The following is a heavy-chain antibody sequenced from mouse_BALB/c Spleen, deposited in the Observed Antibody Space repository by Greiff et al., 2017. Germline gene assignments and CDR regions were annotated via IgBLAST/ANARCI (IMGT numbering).Heavy chain of an antibody. J-gene: IGHJ1*01. CDR1: GFTFSSFG. D-gene: IGHD1-1*02. CDR2: ISSGSSTI. CDR3: ARDYGYFDV. Sequence: EVKLMESGGGLVQPGGSRKLSCAASGFTFSSFGMHWVRQAPEKGLEWVAYISSGSSTIYYADTVKGRFTISRDNPKNTLFLQMTSLRSEDTAMYYCARDYGYFDVWGAGTTVTVSS. V-gene: IGHV5-17*02.